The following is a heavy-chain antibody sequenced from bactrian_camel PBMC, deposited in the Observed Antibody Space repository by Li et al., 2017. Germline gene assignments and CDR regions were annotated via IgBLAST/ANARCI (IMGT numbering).Heavy chain of an antibody. D-gene: IGHD4*01. J-gene: IGHJ4*01. Sequence: HVQLVESGEGSVQVGGSLRLSCAASGFTFSSYWMYWVRQAPGKGLEWVSVIHRDGNTYYSDSVKGRFTISRDNAKNTLFLQMNGLKTEDTAVYYCAIHVSSVSDFPPYWGQGTQVTVS. CDR3: AIHVSSVSDFPPY. CDR1: GFTFSSYW. CDR2: IHRDGNT. V-gene: IGHV3S6*01.